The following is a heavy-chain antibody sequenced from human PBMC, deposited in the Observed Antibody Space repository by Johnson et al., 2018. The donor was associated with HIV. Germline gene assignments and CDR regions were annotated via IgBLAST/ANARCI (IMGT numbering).Heavy chain of an antibody. J-gene: IGHJ3*02. V-gene: IGHV3-7*01. CDR1: GFTFSSYW. Sequence: VQLVESGGGLVQPGGSLRLSCAASGFTFSSYWMSWVRQAPGKGLEWVANIKGDGRGPASVDSVEGRFTNSRDYAKNSLYVQMNSLRAADTAVYYCARDRTSQRWELLPDDAFDIWGQGTMVTVSS. CDR3: ARDRTSQRWELLPDDAFDI. D-gene: IGHD1-26*01. CDR2: IKGDGRGP.